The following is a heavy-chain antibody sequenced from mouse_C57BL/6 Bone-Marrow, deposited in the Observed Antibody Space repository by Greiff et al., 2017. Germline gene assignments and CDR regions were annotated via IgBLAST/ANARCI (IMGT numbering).Heavy chain of an antibody. CDR2: IYPRSGNT. J-gene: IGHJ2*01. V-gene: IGHV1-81*01. CDR3: ARTPGGYFGY. Sequence: VKLQESGAELARPGASVKLSCKASGYTFTSYGISWVKQRTGQGLEWIGEIYPRSGNTYYNEKFKGKDTLTADKSSSTAYMELRSLTSEDSAVYFCARTPGGYFGYWGQSTTLTGSS. CDR1: GYTFTSYG.